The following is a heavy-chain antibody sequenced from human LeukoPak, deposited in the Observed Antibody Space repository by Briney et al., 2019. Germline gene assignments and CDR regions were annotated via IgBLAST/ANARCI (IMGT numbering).Heavy chain of an antibody. D-gene: IGHD1-26*01. CDR2: INPNSGDT. J-gene: IGHJ4*02. CDR3: AKEGYDGSYFRLDF. Sequence: ASVKVSCKASGYTFTGYYMHWVRQAPGQGLEWMGWINPNSGDTNSAQKFQVRVTMTRDTSISTAYMELSRLRSDDTAVYYCAKEGYDGSYFRLDFWGQGTLVTVSS. V-gene: IGHV1-2*02. CDR1: GYTFTGYY.